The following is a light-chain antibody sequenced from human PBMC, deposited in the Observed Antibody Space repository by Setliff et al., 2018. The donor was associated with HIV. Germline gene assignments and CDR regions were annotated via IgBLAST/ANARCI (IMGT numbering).Light chain of an antibody. J-gene: IGLJ2*01. CDR2: DNY. CDR1: SSNIGNNY. V-gene: IGLV1-51*01. CDR3: GTWDNSLSAVV. Sequence: QSVLTQPPSVSAAPGQKVTISCSGSSSNIGNNYVSWYQQLPGTAPKLLTYDNYKRPSGISDRFSGSKSGASATLAITGLQTGDEAEYYCGTWDNSLSAVVFGGGTQLTV.